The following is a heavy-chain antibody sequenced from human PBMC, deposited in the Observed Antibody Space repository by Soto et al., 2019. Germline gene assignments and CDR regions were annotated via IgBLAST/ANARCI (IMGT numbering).Heavy chain of an antibody. Sequence: QVQLVESGGGVVQPGRSLRLSCAASGFTFSSYAMHWVRQAPGKGLEWVAVISYDGSNKYYADSVKGRFTISRDNSKNTXYXXMNSLRAEDTAVYYCARDGLQQLDPIVYYYYGMDVWGQGTTVTVSS. CDR1: GFTFSSYA. CDR3: ARDGLQQLDPIVYYYYGMDV. D-gene: IGHD6-13*01. V-gene: IGHV3-30-3*01. J-gene: IGHJ6*02. CDR2: ISYDGSNK.